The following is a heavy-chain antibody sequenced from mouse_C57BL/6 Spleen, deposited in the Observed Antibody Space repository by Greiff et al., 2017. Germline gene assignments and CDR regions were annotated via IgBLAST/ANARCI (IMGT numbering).Heavy chain of an antibody. D-gene: IGHD1-1*01. CDR1: GFTFSDYG. V-gene: IGHV5-17*01. CDR2: ISSGSSTI. Sequence: EVQGVEPGGGLVKPGGSLRLSCAASGFTFSDYGMHWVRQAPEKGLEWVAYISSGSSTIYYADTVKGRFTISRDNAKNTLFLQMTSLRSEDTAMYYCARGDYYGSSSYWYFDVWGTGTTVTVSS. CDR3: ARGDYYGSSSYWYFDV. J-gene: IGHJ1*03.